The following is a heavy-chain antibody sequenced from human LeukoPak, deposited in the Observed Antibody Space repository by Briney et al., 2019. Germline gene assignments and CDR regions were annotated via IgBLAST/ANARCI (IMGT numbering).Heavy chain of an antibody. J-gene: IGHJ6*03. V-gene: IGHV3-21*01. CDR3: ALTTVETYYYYYYMDV. D-gene: IGHD4-23*01. Sequence: NPGGSLRLSCAASGFTFSSYSMNWVRQAPGKGLEWVSSISSSSSYIYYADSVKGRFTISRDNAKNSLYLQMNSLRAEDTAVYYCALTTVETYYYYYYMDVWGKGTTVTVSS. CDR2: ISSSSSYI. CDR1: GFTFSSYS.